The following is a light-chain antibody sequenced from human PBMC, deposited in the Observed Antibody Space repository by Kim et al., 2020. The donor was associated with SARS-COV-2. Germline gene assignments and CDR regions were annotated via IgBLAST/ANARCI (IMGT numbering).Light chain of an antibody. Sequence: DIVMTQSPLSLPVTPGEPASISRRSSQSLLHSNGYNYLDWYLQKPGQSPQLLIYLGSNRASGVPDRFSGSGSGTDFTLKISRVEAEDVGVYYCMQALQTQFGQGTKVDIK. CDR3: MQALQTQ. J-gene: IGKJ1*01. V-gene: IGKV2-28*01. CDR2: LGS. CDR1: QSLLHSNGYNY.